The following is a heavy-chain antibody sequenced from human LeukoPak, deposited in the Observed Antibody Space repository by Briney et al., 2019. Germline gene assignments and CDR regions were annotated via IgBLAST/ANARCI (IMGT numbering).Heavy chain of an antibody. CDR1: GGTFSSYA. CDR3: AVRQSPRDKGKWLQLSLGYYYYYMDV. V-gene: IGHV1-69*13. D-gene: IGHD5-24*01. J-gene: IGHJ6*03. Sequence: SVKVSCKASGGTFSSYAISWVRQASGQGLEWMGGIIPIFGTANYAQKFQGRVTITADESTSTAYMELSSLRSEDTAVYYCAVRQSPRDKGKWLQLSLGYYYYYMDVWGKGTTVTISS. CDR2: IIPIFGTA.